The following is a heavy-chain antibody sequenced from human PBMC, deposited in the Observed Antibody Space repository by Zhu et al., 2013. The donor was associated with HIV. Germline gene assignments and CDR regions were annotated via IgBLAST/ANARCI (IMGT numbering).Heavy chain of an antibody. J-gene: IGHJ2*01. D-gene: IGHD3-22*01. V-gene: IGHV1-69*06. CDR2: IIPIFGTA. CDR3: ARGSDYYYDSSGYPMWYFDL. CDR1: GGTFSSYA. Sequence: QVQLVQSGAEVKKPGSSVKVSCKASGGTFSSYAISWVRQAPGQGLEWMGGIIPIFGTANYAQKFQGRVTITADKSTSTAYMELSSLRSEDTAVYYCARGSDYYYDSSGYPMWYFDLWGRGTLVTVSS.